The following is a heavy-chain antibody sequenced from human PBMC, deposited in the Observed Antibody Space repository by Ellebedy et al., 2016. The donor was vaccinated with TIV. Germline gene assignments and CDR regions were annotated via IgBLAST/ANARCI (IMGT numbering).Heavy chain of an antibody. CDR2: IGRSSDTI. CDR3: VRDSLWAFDI. D-gene: IGHD2-21*01. CDR1: GESFSGYY. V-gene: IGHV3-11*04. Sequence: PSETLSLTCAVFGESFSGYYWSWVRQSPGKGLEWISYIGRSSDTIYYADSVKGRFTISRDNAKNSLYLQMNSLRAEDTALYYCVRDSLWAFDIWGQGTMVTVSS. J-gene: IGHJ3*02.